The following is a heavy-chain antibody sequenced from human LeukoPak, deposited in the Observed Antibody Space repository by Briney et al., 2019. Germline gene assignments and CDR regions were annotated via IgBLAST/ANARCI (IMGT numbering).Heavy chain of an antibody. D-gene: IGHD5-18*01. V-gene: IGHV4-59*01. CDR3: ARGAGGYSYGH. Sequence: SETLSLTCTVSGGSISSYYWSWIRQPPGKGLEWIGYIYYSGSTNYNPSLKSRGTISVDTSKNQFSLKLSSVPAADTAVYYCARGAGGYSYGHWGQGTLVTVSS. J-gene: IGHJ4*02. CDR1: GGSISSYY. CDR2: IYYSGST.